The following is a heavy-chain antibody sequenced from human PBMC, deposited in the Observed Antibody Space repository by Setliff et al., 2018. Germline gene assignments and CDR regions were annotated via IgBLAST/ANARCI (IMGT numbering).Heavy chain of an antibody. Sequence: SETLSLTCSVYGESFSNNYWSWIRQTPGKGLEWIGESNHGGSTSYHPSLKSRVTISVDTSKNQFSLRLRSVTAADTAVYFCARDNTMVGATDYWGLGTLVTVS. V-gene: IGHV4-34*01. CDR3: ARDNTMVGATDY. CDR1: GESFSNNY. CDR2: SNHGGST. J-gene: IGHJ4*02. D-gene: IGHD1-26*01.